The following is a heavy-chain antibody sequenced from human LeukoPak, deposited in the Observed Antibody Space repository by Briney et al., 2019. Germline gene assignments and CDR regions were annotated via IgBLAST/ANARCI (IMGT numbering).Heavy chain of an antibody. V-gene: IGHV3-33*06. D-gene: IGHD4-11*01. J-gene: IGHJ4*02. CDR2: IWSDGTNK. CDR3: AKDAQRGFDYSNSLEY. CDR1: GFTFSHFG. Sequence: PGGSLRLSCAASGFTFSHFGFHWVPQAPGKGLEWVAVIWSDGTNKYYGDSVKGRFIIQRDDSQKTVYLQMNRLRAEDTAIYYCAKDAQRGFDYSNSLEYWGQGSLVTVSS.